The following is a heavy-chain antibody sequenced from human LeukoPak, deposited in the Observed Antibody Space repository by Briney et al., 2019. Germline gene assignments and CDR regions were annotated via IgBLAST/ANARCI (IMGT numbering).Heavy chain of an antibody. CDR1: GGTFSSYA. CDR3: ARGGWTPYYYYGMDV. J-gene: IGHJ6*02. Sequence: SVKVSCKASGGTFSSYAISWVRQAPGHGLEWMGGIIPIFGTANYAQKFQGRVTITADESTSTAYMELSSLRSEDTAVYYCARGGWTPYYYYGMDVWGQGTTVTVSS. CDR2: IIPIFGTA. D-gene: IGHD6-19*01. V-gene: IGHV1-69*13.